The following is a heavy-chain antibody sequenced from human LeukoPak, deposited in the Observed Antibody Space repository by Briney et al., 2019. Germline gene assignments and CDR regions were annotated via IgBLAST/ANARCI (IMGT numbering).Heavy chain of an antibody. CDR2: ISASGGST. Sequence: GGSLRLSCAASGFTFSSYAMNWVRQAPGKGLEWVSAISASGGSTYYADSVKGRFTISRDNSKNTLYLQMNSLRAEDTAVYYCAKDPYVAGATQGNWFDPWGQGTLVTVSS. J-gene: IGHJ5*02. CDR3: AKDPYVAGATQGNWFDP. CDR1: GFTFSSYA. D-gene: IGHD1-26*01. V-gene: IGHV3-23*01.